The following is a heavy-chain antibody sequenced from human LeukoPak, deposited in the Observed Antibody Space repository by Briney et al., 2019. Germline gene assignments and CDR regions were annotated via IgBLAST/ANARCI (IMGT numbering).Heavy chain of an antibody. J-gene: IGHJ4*02. CDR2: ISSSGSTI. Sequence: PGGSLRLSCAASGFTFSDYYMSWLRQAPGKGLEWVSYISSSGSTIYYADSVKGRFTISRDNAKSSLYLQMNSLRAEDTAVYYCARTDRVAGRRGYLDYWGQGTLVTVSS. V-gene: IGHV3-11*04. CDR3: ARTDRVAGRRGYLDY. D-gene: IGHD6-19*01. CDR1: GFTFSDYY.